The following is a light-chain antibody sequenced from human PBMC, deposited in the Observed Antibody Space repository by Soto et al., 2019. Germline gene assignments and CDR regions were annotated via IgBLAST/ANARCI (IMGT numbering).Light chain of an antibody. V-gene: IGKV3D-20*02. CDR2: DAS. Sequence: EIVMTQSPATLSVSPGERATLSCRASQSVSSNLAWYQQKPGLAPRLLIYDASSRATGIPDRFSGSGSGTDFTLTISRLEPEDFAVYYCQQRGNWLITFGQGTRLEIK. CDR1: QSVSSN. J-gene: IGKJ5*01. CDR3: QQRGNWLIT.